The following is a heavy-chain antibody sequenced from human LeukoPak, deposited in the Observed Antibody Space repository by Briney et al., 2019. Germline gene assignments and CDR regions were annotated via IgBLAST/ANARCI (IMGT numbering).Heavy chain of an antibody. J-gene: IGHJ4*02. CDR3: AKVSGHKQWHFDY. V-gene: IGHV3-23*01. CDR1: GFTFSSYG. D-gene: IGHD6-19*01. Sequence: PGGSLRLSCAASGFTFSSYGMHWVRQAPGKGLEWVSAISGSGGSTYYADSVKGRFTISRDNSKNTLYLQMNSLRAEDTAVYYCAKVSGHKQWHFDYWGQGTLVTVSS. CDR2: ISGSGGST.